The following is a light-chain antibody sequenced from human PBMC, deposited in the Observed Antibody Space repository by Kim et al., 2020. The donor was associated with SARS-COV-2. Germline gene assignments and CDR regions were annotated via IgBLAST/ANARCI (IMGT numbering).Light chain of an antibody. CDR3: QAWDSSTFYV. V-gene: IGLV3-1*01. CDR2: QDS. J-gene: IGLJ3*02. Sequence: SYDLTQPPSVSVSPGQTASITCSGDKLGDKYACWYQQKPGQSPVLVIYQDSKRPSGIPERFSGSNSGNTATLTISGTQAMDEADYYCQAWDSSTFYVFGGGTKLTVL. CDR1: KLGDKY.